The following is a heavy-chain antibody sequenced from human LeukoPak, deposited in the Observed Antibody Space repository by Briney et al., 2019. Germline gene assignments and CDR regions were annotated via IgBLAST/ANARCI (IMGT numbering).Heavy chain of an antibody. CDR2: IYYSGST. Sequence: ASETLSLTCTVSGGSISSYYWSWIRQPPGKGLEWIGYIYYSGSTNYNPSLKNRVTISVDTSKNQFSLKLSSVTAADTAVYYCARNVKDAFDIWGQGTMVTVSS. J-gene: IGHJ3*02. V-gene: IGHV4-59*08. CDR1: GGSISSYY. CDR3: ARNVKDAFDI.